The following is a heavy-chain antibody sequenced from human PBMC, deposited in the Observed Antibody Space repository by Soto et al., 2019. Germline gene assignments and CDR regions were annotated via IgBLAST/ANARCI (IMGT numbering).Heavy chain of an antibody. CDR1: GYTFTSYG. J-gene: IGHJ4*02. V-gene: IGHV1-18*04. D-gene: IGHD3-22*01. CDR2: ISAYNGNT. CDR3: ARDLGSYYDSRGYYYVGY. Sequence: GASVKVSCKASGYTFTSYGISWVRQAPGQGLEWMGWISAYNGNTNYAQKLQGRVTMTTDTSTSTAYMELRSLRSDDTAVYYCARDLGSYYDSRGYYYVGYWGQGTLVTVSS.